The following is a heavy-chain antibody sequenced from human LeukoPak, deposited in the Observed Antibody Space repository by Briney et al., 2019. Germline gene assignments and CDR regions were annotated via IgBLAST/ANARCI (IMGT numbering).Heavy chain of an antibody. Sequence: SVKVSCKASGGTFSSYAISWVRQAPGQGLEWMGRVIPILGIANYAQKFQGRVTITADKSTSTAYMELSSLRSEDTAVYYCARDLGTTNYYYGMDVWGQGTTVTVSS. J-gene: IGHJ6*02. CDR3: ARDLGTTNYYYGMDV. V-gene: IGHV1-69*04. D-gene: IGHD1-1*01. CDR2: VIPILGIA. CDR1: GGTFSSYA.